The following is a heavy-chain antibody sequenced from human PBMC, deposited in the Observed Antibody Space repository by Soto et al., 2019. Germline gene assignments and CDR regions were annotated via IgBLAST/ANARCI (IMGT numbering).Heavy chain of an antibody. V-gene: IGHV1-18*01. CDR3: ARTVAGYFDS. Sequence: QVQLVQSGAEVKKPGASVKVSCKASGYTFTSSGISWVRQAPGQGPEGMGWLSTYNGDTNYAQKFQGRVTMTTDTSTSTAYMDLRSLRSDDRAVYYCARTVAGYFDSWGQGTLVTVSS. J-gene: IGHJ4*02. CDR2: LSTYNGDT. CDR1: GYTFTSSG. D-gene: IGHD6-19*01.